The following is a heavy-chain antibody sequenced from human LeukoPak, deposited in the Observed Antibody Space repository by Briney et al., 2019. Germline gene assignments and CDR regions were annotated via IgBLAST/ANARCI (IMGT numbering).Heavy chain of an antibody. V-gene: IGHV6-1*01. J-gene: IGHJ4*02. D-gene: IGHD5-18*01. Sequence: LQTLSLTCAISGDSVSSNSAAWNWIRQSPSRGLEWLGRTYYRSKWYNDYAVSVKSRITINPDTSKSQFSLQLNSVTPEDTAVYYCARDPGYSYGVNFDYWGQGTLVTVSS. CDR1: GDSVSSNSAA. CDR3: ARDPGYSYGVNFDY. CDR2: TYYRSKWYN.